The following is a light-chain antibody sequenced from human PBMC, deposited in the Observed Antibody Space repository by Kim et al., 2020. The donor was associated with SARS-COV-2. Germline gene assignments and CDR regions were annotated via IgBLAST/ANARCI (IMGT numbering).Light chain of an antibody. J-gene: IGLJ3*02. CDR1: TGAVTSGYY. V-gene: IGLV7-43*01. Sequence: QAVVTQEPSLTVSPGGTVTLTCASSTGAVTSGYYPNWFQQKPGQAPRALIYITNNKHSWTPARFSGSRLGGKAALTLSGAQPEDEAEYYCLLYDGGAWVFGGGTQLTVL. CDR2: ITN. CDR3: LLYDGGAWV.